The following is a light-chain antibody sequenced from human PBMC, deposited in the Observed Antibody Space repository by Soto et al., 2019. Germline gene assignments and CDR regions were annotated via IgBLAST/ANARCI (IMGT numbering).Light chain of an antibody. CDR2: GAS. CDR3: QQYNNWPYT. CDR1: QSVSSN. V-gene: IGKV3-15*01. J-gene: IGKJ2*01. Sequence: EIVMTQSPATLSVSPGERATLSCRASQSVSSNLAWYQQKPGQAPRLLICGASTRATGIPARFSGSGSGTEFTLTISSLQSEDFAVYYCQQYNNWPYTFGQGTKVDIK.